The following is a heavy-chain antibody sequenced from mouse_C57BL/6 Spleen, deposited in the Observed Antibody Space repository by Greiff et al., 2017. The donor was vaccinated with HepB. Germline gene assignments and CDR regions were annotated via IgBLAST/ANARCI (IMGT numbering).Heavy chain of an antibody. CDR2: ISYDGSN. J-gene: IGHJ3*01. V-gene: IGHV3-6*01. CDR3: AREDYAWFAY. D-gene: IGHD2-4*01. CDR1: GYSITSGYY. Sequence: EVQLQESGPGLVKPSQSLSLTCSVTGYSITSGYYWNWIRQFPGNKLEWMGYISYDGSNNYNPSLKNRISITRDTSKNQFFLKLNSVTTEDTATYYCAREDYAWFAYWGQGTLFTVSA.